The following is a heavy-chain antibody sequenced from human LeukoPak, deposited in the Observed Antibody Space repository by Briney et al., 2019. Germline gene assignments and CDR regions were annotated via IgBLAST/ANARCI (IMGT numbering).Heavy chain of an antibody. V-gene: IGHV3-53*05. CDR3: ARDHGAMEEWLFRYYFDY. Sequence: RSGGSLRLSCAASGFTVSTNFMNWVRQAPGKGLEWVSVIYSGGSTYYADSVKGRFTISRDNSKNTLYLQMRSLRAEDTAVYYCARDHGAMEEWLFRYYFDYWGQGTLVTVSS. D-gene: IGHD3-3*01. CDR1: GFTVSTNF. CDR2: IYSGGST. J-gene: IGHJ4*02.